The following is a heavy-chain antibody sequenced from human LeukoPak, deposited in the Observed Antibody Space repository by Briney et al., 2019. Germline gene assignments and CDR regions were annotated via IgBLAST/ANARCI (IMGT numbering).Heavy chain of an antibody. J-gene: IGHJ6*03. CDR3: ARDGMWGATTAYYYMDV. D-gene: IGHD1-26*01. Sequence: GGSLRLSCAASGFTFSSYWMSWVRQAPGKGLEWVANIKQDGSEKYYVDSVKGRFTISRDNAKNSLYLQMNSLRAEDTAVYYCARDGMWGATTAYYYMDVWGKGTTVTVSS. CDR1: GFTFSSYW. V-gene: IGHV3-7*01. CDR2: IKQDGSEK.